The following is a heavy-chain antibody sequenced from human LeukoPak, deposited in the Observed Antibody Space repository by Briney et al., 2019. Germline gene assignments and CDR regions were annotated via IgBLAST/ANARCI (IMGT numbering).Heavy chain of an antibody. CDR1: GFTFSNAW. Sequence: PGGSLRLSCAASGFTFSNAWMSWVRQAPGKGLEWVGRIKSKTDGGTTDYAAPAKGRFTISRDDSKNTLYLQMNSLKTEDTAVYYCTTDRSLLGPDGDMETFDAFDIWGQGTMVTVSS. CDR3: TTDRSLLGPDGDMETFDAFDI. J-gene: IGHJ3*02. D-gene: IGHD4-17*01. V-gene: IGHV3-15*01. CDR2: IKSKTDGGTT.